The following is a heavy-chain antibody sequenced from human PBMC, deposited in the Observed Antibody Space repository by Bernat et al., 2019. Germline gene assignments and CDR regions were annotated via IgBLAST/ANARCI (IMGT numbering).Heavy chain of an antibody. D-gene: IGHD3-3*01. Sequence: QVQLVESGGGVVQPGRSLRLSCATSGFTFSSFAMHWVRQAPGKGLEWVAVISYDGSTKYSADSVRGRFTISRDTSKNTLYLQMNSLRVDDTAVYYCARRGYYGNWGQGTLVTVSS. CDR1: GFTFSSFA. CDR3: ARRGYYGN. V-gene: IGHV3-30*01. J-gene: IGHJ4*02. CDR2: ISYDGSTK.